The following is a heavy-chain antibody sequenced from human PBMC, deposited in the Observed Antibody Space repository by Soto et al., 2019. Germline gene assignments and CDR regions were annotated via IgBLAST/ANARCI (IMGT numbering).Heavy chain of an antibody. CDR1: GFTFSSYG. CDR3: ARDWYYYDSSGYYYTTRLDY. CDR2: IWYDGSNK. D-gene: IGHD3-22*01. V-gene: IGHV3-33*01. Sequence: RLSCAASGFTFSSYGMHWVRQAPGKGLEWVAVIWYDGSNKYYADSVKGRFTISRDNSKNTLYLQMNSLRAEDTAVYYCARDWYYYDSSGYYYTTRLDYWGQGTLVTVSS. J-gene: IGHJ4*02.